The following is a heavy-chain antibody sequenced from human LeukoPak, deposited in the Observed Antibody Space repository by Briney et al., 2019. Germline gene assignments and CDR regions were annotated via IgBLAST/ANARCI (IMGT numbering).Heavy chain of an antibody. CDR1: GGSISSGNYY. D-gene: IGHD3-9*01. CDR2: IYCSGGT. J-gene: IGHJ5*02. CDR3: ARLDILTAANFDP. V-gene: IGHV4-31*03. Sequence: PSETLSLTCTVSGGSISSGNYYWSWIRQHPGKGLEWLVYIYCSGGTQYNPSLKIRVTISVDTSKNQFSLRLSSVTAADTAVYYCARLDILTAANFDPWGQGTLVTVSS.